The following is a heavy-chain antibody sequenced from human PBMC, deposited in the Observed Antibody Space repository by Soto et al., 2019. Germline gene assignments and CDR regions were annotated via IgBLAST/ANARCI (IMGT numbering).Heavy chain of an antibody. Sequence: ASVKVSCKASGGTFSSYAISWVRQAPGQGLEWMGGIIPIFGTANYAQKFQGRVTITADESTSTAYMELSSLRSEDTAVYYCARDPGYSYDGSRDYWGQGTLVTVSS. CDR2: IIPIFGTA. J-gene: IGHJ4*02. D-gene: IGHD5-18*01. CDR3: ARDPGYSYDGSRDY. V-gene: IGHV1-69*13. CDR1: GGTFSSYA.